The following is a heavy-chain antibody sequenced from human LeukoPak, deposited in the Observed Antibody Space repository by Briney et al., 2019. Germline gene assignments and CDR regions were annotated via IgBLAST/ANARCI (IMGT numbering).Heavy chain of an antibody. V-gene: IGHV4-59*01. CDR1: GGSISSYY. Sequence: PSETLSLTCTVSGGSISSYYWSWIRQPPGKGVEWIGYIYYSGSTNYNPSLKSRVTISVDTSKNQFSLKLSSVTAADTAVYYCARGGLAVAATLWGQGTLVTVSS. CDR3: ARGGLAVAATL. D-gene: IGHD6-19*01. CDR2: IYYSGST. J-gene: IGHJ4*02.